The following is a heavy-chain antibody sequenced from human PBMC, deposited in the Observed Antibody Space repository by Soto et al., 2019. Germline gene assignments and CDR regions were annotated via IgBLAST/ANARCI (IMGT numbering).Heavy chain of an antibody. CDR2: IYYTGST. CDR1: GGSISSYY. CDR3: ARVWGGAFDI. J-gene: IGHJ3*02. V-gene: IGHV4-59*01. Sequence: PSETLSLTCTVSGGSISSYYWSWIRQPPGKGLEWIGLIYYTGSTNYNPSLKSRVTISVDTSKNQFSLKLNSVTAADTAVYYCARVWGGAFDIWGQGTMVTVSS. D-gene: IGHD3-10*01.